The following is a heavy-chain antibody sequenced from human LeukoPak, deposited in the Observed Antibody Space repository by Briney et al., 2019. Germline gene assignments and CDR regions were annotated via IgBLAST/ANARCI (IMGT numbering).Heavy chain of an antibody. Sequence: SETLSLTCAVSGGSISSGGYSWSWIRQPPGKGLEWIGYIYHSGSTYYNPSLKSRVTISVDRSKNQFSLKLSSVTAADTAVYYCARGPGDYDSSGYYHFDYWGQGTLVTVSS. CDR2: IYHSGST. D-gene: IGHD3-22*01. J-gene: IGHJ4*02. V-gene: IGHV4-30-2*01. CDR1: GGSISSGGYS. CDR3: ARGPGDYDSSGYYHFDY.